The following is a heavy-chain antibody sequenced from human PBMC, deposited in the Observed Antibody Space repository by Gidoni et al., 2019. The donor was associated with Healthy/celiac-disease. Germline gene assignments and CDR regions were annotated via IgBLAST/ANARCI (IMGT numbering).Heavy chain of an antibody. Sequence: VRQAPGKGLEWVAVISYDGSNKYYADSVKGRFTISRDNSKNTLYLQMNSLRAEDTAVYYCAKDRGDGYNYFHDYWGQGTLVTVSS. D-gene: IGHD5-12*01. CDR2: ISYDGSNK. J-gene: IGHJ4*02. CDR3: AKDRGDGYNYFHDY. V-gene: IGHV3-30*18.